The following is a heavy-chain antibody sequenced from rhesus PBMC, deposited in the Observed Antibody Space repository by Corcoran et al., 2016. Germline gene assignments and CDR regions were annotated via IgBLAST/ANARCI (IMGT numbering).Heavy chain of an antibody. CDR1: GGSININY. V-gene: IGHV4-173*01. CDR3: ARGNTGFDQ. CDR2: VSSGRST. Sequence: QLQLQESGPGLVKPSETLSLTCAASGGSININYWSWIRQPPGKGLEWIGRVSSGRSTDYNHSLKSRGTISTVTSKNQFSLRLSSVTVADTAVYYCARGNTGFDQWGQGVLLTVSS. D-gene: IGHD2-21*01. J-gene: IGHJ4*01.